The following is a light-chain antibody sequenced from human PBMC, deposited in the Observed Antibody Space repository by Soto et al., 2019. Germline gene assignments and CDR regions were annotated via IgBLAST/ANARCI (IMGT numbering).Light chain of an antibody. V-gene: IGLV1-40*01. CDR1: SSNIGAGYD. Sequence: QSVLTQPPSVSGAPGQRVTISCTGSSSNIGAGYDVHWYLQLPGTVPKLLMYANTNRPSGVPDRFSGSKSGASASLAITGLQAEDEADYYCQAYDSSLSGIIFGGGTKLTVL. CDR2: ANT. CDR3: QAYDSSLSGII. J-gene: IGLJ2*01.